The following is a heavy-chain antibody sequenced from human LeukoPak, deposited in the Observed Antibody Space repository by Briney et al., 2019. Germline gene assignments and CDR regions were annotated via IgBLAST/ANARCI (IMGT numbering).Heavy chain of an antibody. J-gene: IGHJ4*02. V-gene: IGHV4/OR15-8*01. D-gene: IGHD5-12*01. CDR3: ARGGYSGYDDY. CDR2: IYHSGST. CDR1: GGSISNTNW. Sequence: PSETLSPTGGVSGGSISNTNWWTWVRQPPGKGLEWIGEIYHSGSTNYNPSLKSRVTISVDKSKNQFSLKLSSVTAADTAVYYCARGGYSGYDDYWGQGTLVTVSS.